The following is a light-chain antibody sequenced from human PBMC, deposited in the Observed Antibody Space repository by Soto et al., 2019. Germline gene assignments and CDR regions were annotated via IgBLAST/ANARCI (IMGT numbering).Light chain of an antibody. V-gene: IGKV3-20*01. CDR2: GAS. CDR1: QDISTY. CDR3: QQYGSSGT. J-gene: IGKJ1*01. Sequence: IVLTQSPASLSLSPGETATLFCRANQDISTYLAWYQQKPGQAPRLLIYGASDRATGIPDRFSGSGSGTDFTLTISRLEPEDFAVYYCQQYGSSGTFGQGTKVDIK.